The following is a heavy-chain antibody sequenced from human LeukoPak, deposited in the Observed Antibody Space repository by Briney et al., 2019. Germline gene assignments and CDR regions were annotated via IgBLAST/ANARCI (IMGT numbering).Heavy chain of an antibody. J-gene: IGHJ4*02. D-gene: IGHD1-1*01. CDR3: ARSTTWNYFDY. CDR1: GFTVSSNY. CDR2: IYSGGST. V-gene: IGHV3-66*01. Sequence: EGSLRLSCAASGFTVSSNYMNWVRQAPGKGLEWVSVIYSGGSTYYADSVKGRFTISRDNSKNTLFLQMNSLRAEDTAVYYCARSTTWNYFDYWGQGTLVTVSS.